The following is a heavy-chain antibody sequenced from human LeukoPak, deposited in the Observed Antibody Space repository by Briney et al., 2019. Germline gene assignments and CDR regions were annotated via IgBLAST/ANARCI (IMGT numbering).Heavy chain of an antibody. CDR2: IYHSGST. V-gene: IGHV4-59*12. J-gene: IGHJ4*02. CDR1: GGSISSYS. CDR3: ARRHPKARAFDY. Sequence: SETLSLTCTVSGGSISSYSWSWIRQPPGKGLEWIGYIYHSGSTYYNPSLKSRVTISVDRSKNQFSLKLSSVTAADTAVYYCARRHPKARAFDYWGQGTLVTVSS.